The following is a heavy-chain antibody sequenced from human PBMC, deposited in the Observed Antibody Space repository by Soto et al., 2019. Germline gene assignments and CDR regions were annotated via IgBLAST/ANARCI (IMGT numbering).Heavy chain of an antibody. Sequence: QVQLQESGPGLVKPSQTLSLTCTVSGGSISSGGYYWSWIRQQPGKGLEWIGYIYYSGSTYYNPSLKSRVTISVDTSKNQFSLKLSSVTAADTAVYYCAREGGDSGYEPDFDYWGQGTLVTVSS. CDR2: IYYSGST. V-gene: IGHV4-31*03. CDR3: AREGGDSGYEPDFDY. CDR1: GGSISSGGYY. D-gene: IGHD5-12*01. J-gene: IGHJ4*02.